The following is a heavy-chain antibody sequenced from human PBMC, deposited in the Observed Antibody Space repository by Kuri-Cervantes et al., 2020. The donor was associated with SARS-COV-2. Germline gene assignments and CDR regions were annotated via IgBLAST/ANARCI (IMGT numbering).Heavy chain of an antibody. Sequence: GGSLRLSCAASGCDFSRSAMHWVRQAPGKGLEWVAVISYDGNNKNCTASGKGRFTISRDNSRNTLYLQMRSLRTEDTAFYYCAKERGGVLDSWGQGTLVTVSS. CDR1: GCDFSRSA. D-gene: IGHD2-8*02. CDR3: AKERGGVLDS. CDR2: ISYDGNNK. J-gene: IGHJ4*02. V-gene: IGHV3-30-3*01.